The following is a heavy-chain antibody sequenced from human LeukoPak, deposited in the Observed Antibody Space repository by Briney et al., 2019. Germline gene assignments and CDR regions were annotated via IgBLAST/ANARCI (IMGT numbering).Heavy chain of an antibody. Sequence: PGGSLGLSCAASGFTFSSYGMHWVRQAPGKGLEWVAVIWYDGSNKYYADSVKGRFTISRDNSKNTLYLQMNSLRAEDTAVYYCARWPSSSWYYMDVWGKGTTVTVSS. CDR1: GFTFSSYG. CDR2: IWYDGSNK. CDR3: ARWPSSSWYYMDV. J-gene: IGHJ6*03. V-gene: IGHV3-33*01. D-gene: IGHD6-13*01.